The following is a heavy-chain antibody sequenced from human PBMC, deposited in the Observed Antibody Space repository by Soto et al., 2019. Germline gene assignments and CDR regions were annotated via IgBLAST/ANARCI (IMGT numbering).Heavy chain of an antibody. CDR2: IHKSGTRT. V-gene: IGHV3-23*05. J-gene: IGHJ4*02. Sequence: PGGSLRLSCAASGFTFSSYAMNWVRQAPGKRLEWVSTIHKSGTRTYYADSVKGRFTISRDNSKNTLYLHMNTLRAEDTAVYYCAKEIDDYYDSSHNLDSWGQGTLVTVS. CDR1: GFTFSSYA. CDR3: AKEIDDYYDSSHNLDS. D-gene: IGHD3-22*01.